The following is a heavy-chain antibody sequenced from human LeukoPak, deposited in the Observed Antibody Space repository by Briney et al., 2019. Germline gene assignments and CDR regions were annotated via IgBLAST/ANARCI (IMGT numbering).Heavy chain of an antibody. Sequence: GGSLRLSCAASGFTFRSYGMSWVRQAPGKGLEWVSSLSGSGGSTYYADSVRGRFTISRDNSKNTLFLHMNSLRAEDTAVYYCAKALGGYDFDYWGQGTLVTVSS. CDR2: LSGSGGST. D-gene: IGHD3-16*01. CDR3: AKALGGYDFDY. V-gene: IGHV3-23*01. J-gene: IGHJ4*02. CDR1: GFTFRSYG.